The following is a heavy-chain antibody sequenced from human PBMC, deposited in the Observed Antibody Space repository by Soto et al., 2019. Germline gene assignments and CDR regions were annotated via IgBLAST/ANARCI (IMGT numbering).Heavy chain of an antibody. V-gene: IGHV4-31*02. CDR3: ARDLRYIRLFYGMDV. CDR2: IYYSGST. CDR1: GGSISSGGYY. J-gene: IGHJ6*02. Sequence: TLSLTCTVSGGSISSGGYYWSWIRQHPGKGLEWIGYIYYSGSTYYNPSLKSRVTISVDTSKNQFSLKLSSVTAADTAVYYSARDLRYIRLFYGMDVWGQGTTVTVSS. D-gene: IGHD3-9*01.